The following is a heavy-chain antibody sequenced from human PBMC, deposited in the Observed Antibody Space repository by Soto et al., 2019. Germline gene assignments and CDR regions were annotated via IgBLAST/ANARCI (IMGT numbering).Heavy chain of an antibody. Sequence: SETLSLTCTVSGGSISSSSYYWGWIRQPPGKGLEWIGSIYYSGSTYYNPSLKSRVTISVDTSKNQFSLKLSSVTAADTAVYYCARSWGDYYGSGSYPYYFDYWGQGTLVTVSS. V-gene: IGHV4-39*01. CDR3: ARSWGDYYGSGSYPYYFDY. CDR2: IYYSGST. J-gene: IGHJ4*02. D-gene: IGHD3-10*01. CDR1: GGSISSSSYY.